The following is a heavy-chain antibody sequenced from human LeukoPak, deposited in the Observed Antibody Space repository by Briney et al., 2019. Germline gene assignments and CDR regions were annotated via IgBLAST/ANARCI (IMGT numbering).Heavy chain of an antibody. CDR3: ARVPLSYAFDI. CDR1: GYTFTDYY. V-gene: IGHV1-18*04. CDR2: ISAYNGNT. D-gene: IGHD2-2*01. Sequence: GATVKISCKASGYTFTDYYMHWVRQAPGQGLEWMGWISAYNGNTNYAQKLQGRVTMTTDTSTSTAYMELRSLRSDDTAVYYCARVPLSYAFDIWGQGTMVTVSS. J-gene: IGHJ3*02.